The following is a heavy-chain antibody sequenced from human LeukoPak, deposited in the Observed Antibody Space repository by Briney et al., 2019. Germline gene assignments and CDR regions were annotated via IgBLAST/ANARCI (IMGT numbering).Heavy chain of an antibody. CDR2: IYYSGST. Sequence: SETLSLTCTVSGGSISSYYWSWIRQPPGKGLEWIGYIYYSGSTNYNPSLKSRVTMPVDTSRNQVSLKLSSVTAADTAVYYCARGRAQYDSTGYYFWGPGTLVTVSS. J-gene: IGHJ4*02. D-gene: IGHD3-22*01. CDR1: GGSISSYY. V-gene: IGHV4-59*01. CDR3: ARGRAQYDSTGYYF.